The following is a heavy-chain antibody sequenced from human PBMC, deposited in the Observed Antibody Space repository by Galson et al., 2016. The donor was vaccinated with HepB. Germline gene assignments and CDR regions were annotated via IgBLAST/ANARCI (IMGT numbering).Heavy chain of an antibody. CDR2: ISWDGRGP. V-gene: IGHV3-43*01. CDR1: GFTFDDYT. D-gene: IGHD3-10*01. Sequence: SLRLSCAVSGFTFDDYTMHWVRQAPGKGLEWISLISWDGRGPFYTDSVEGRFTISRDNRKNTVYLQMNSLTIDDTAVYYCGKDWGSLWERSGKGMDAWGQGTTVTVSS. CDR3: GKDWGSLWERSGKGMDA. J-gene: IGHJ6*02.